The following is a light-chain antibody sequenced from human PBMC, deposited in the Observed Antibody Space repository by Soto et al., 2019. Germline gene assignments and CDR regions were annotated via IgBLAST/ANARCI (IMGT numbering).Light chain of an antibody. CDR2: EVT. CDR1: SSDVGYYNY. J-gene: IGLJ2*01. Sequence: QSALTQPPSASGSPGQSVTISCTGTSSDVGYYNYVSWYQQPPGKAPKLMIYEVTKRPSGVPDRFSGSKSGNTASLTVSGRQADDEADYYCSSYAGSNKDVIFGGGTKLTVL. V-gene: IGLV2-8*01. CDR3: SSYAGSNKDVI.